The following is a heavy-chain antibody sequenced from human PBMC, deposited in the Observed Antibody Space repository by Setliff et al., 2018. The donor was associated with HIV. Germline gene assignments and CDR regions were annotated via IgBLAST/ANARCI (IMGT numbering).Heavy chain of an antibody. CDR1: GGSISSTTD. CDR2: INFSGDT. J-gene: IGHJ4*02. Sequence: SETLSLTCTVSGGSISSTTDWGWIRQSPGAGLEWIGNINFSGDTYNNPSLKGRVTISLDSSKNQFSLNLTSVTAADTAVYYCARTPYGEQSHFHYWGQGTLVTVSS. D-gene: IGHD4-17*01. V-gene: IGHV4-39*07. CDR3: ARTPYGEQSHFHY.